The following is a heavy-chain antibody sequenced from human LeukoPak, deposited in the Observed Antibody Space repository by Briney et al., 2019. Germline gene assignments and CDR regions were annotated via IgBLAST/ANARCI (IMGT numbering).Heavy chain of an antibody. CDR1: GYTFTDHY. J-gene: IGHJ6*02. D-gene: IGHD6-13*01. Sequence: ASLKVSCKASGYTFTDHYIHWVRQAPGQGLEWMGSITTKSGVTKYAVEFQGRVTMTSDTSISTVYLGLSNLRSDDTAVFYCARGDYISSWPMVVWGQGTTVTVSS. CDR3: ARGDYISSWPMVV. V-gene: IGHV1-2*02. CDR2: ITTKSGVT.